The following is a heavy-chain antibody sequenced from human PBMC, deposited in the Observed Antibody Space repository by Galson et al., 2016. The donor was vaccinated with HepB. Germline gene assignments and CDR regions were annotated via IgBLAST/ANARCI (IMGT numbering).Heavy chain of an antibody. V-gene: IGHV3-23*01. J-gene: IGHJ6*02. Sequence: SLRLSCAASGFTLSSYAMDWVRQAPRKGLEWVSAISRSGDATYYADSVKGRFTISRDNSKNTLYLQMNSLRAEDTAVYYCARDRWYHGSGSYYNYYYGMDVWGQGTTVTVSS. D-gene: IGHD3-10*01. CDR1: GFTLSSYA. CDR2: ISRSGDAT. CDR3: ARDRWYHGSGSYYNYYYGMDV.